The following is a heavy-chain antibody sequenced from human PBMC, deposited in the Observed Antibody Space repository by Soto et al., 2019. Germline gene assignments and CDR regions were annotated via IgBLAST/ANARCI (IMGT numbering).Heavy chain of an antibody. Sequence: GGSLRLSCAASGFTFSNAWMNWVRQAPGKGLEWVGRIKSKTDGGTTDYAAPVKGRFTISRDDSKNTLYLQMNSLKTEDTAVYYCTTGTDRTVTRYYYHYGMDVWGQGTTVTVSS. CDR3: TTGTDRTVTRYYYHYGMDV. CDR1: GFTFSNAW. J-gene: IGHJ6*02. D-gene: IGHD4-17*01. CDR2: IKSKTDGGTT. V-gene: IGHV3-15*07.